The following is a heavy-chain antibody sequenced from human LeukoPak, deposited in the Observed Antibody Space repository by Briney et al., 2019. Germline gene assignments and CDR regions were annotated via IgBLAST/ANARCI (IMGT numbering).Heavy chain of an antibody. CDR1: GFTFSSYS. D-gene: IGHD3-3*01. CDR2: ISSDGATT. V-gene: IGHV3-48*04. Sequence: GGSLRLSCAASGFTFSSYSMTWVRQAPGEGLQWVSYISSDGATTYYADSVKGRFIISRDNAKNSLFLQINSLRAEDTAVYYCAGSNLWSGIFQYWGQGTLVTVSS. CDR3: AGSNLWSGIFQY. J-gene: IGHJ1*01.